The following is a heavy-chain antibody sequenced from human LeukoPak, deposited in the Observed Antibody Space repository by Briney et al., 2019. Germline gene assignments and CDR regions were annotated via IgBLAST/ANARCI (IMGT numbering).Heavy chain of an antibody. CDR2: ISWNSGSI. Sequence: GRSLRLSCAASGFTFHQYAIHWVRQVPGKGLEWVSGISWNSGSIGYADSVRGRFAISRDNAKNSVYLQMNSLRAEDTALYYCAKDKAPLYSGYDWDLDFWGQGTLVIVSS. CDR1: GFTFHQYA. D-gene: IGHD5-12*01. V-gene: IGHV3-9*01. J-gene: IGHJ4*02. CDR3: AKDKAPLYSGYDWDLDF.